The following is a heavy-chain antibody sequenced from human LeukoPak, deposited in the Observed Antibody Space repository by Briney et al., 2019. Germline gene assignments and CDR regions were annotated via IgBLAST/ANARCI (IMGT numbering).Heavy chain of an antibody. CDR3: AKGRVNFDY. Sequence: GGSLRLSCAASGFTFSSYAMHWVRQAPGKGLEWVAVISYDGSDKYYADSVKGRFTISRDNSENTLYLQMNSLRAEDTAVYYCAKGRVNFDYWGQGTLVTVSS. CDR1: GFTFSSYA. J-gene: IGHJ4*02. D-gene: IGHD2-21*01. V-gene: IGHV3-30*04. CDR2: ISYDGSDK.